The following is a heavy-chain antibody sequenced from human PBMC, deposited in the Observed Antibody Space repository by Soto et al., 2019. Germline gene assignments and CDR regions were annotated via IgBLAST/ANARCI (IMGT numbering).Heavy chain of an antibody. CDR1: GGSISSGDYY. J-gene: IGHJ6*02. CDR3: ARDPAFWSGYWEGGMDV. V-gene: IGHV4-30-4*01. Sequence: SETLSLTCTVSGGSISSGDYYWSWIRQPPGKGLEWIGYIYYSGSTYYNPSLKSRVTISVDTSKNQFSLKLSSVTAADTAVYYCARDPAFWSGYWEGGMDVWGQGTTVTVSS. CDR2: IYYSGST. D-gene: IGHD3-3*01.